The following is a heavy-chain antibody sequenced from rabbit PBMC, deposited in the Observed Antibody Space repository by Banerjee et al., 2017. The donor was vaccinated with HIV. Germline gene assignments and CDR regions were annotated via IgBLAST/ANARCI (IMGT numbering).Heavy chain of an antibody. J-gene: IGHJ4*01. D-gene: IGHD6-1*01. Sequence: QSLEESGGGLVRPEGSLTLTCTASGFSFSSSYYMCWVRQAPGKGLEWIACIVAGSSGTTYYASWAKGRFTISKPSSTTVTLQMTSLTAADTATYFCARGYAGYGYAFNLWGPGTLVTVS. CDR2: IVAGSSGTT. CDR1: GFSFSSSYY. CDR3: ARGYAGYGYAFNL. V-gene: IGHV1S40*01.